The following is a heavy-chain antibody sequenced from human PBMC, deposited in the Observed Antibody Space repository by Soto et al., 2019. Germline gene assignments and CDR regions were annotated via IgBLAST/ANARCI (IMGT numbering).Heavy chain of an antibody. V-gene: IGHV4-59*08. CDR1: GGSISSYY. Sequence: QVQLQESGPGLVKPSETLSLTCTVSGGSISSYYWSWIRQPPGKGLEWIGYIYYSGRTNYNPSLKSRVTISVDTSKNQFSLKLSSVTAADTAVYYCARGGERSWIQLWSWGQGTLVTVSS. J-gene: IGHJ5*02. CDR2: IYYSGRT. CDR3: ARGGERSWIQLWS. D-gene: IGHD5-18*01.